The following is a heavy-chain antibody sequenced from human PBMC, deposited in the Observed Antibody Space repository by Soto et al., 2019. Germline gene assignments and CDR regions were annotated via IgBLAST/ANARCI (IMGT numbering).Heavy chain of an antibody. J-gene: IGHJ3*02. V-gene: IGHV3-9*01. CDR3: AKDIVDTAMASDAFDI. D-gene: IGHD5-18*01. CDR1: GFTFDDYA. Sequence: EVQLVESGGGLVQPGRSLRLSCAASGFTFDDYAMHWVRQAPGKGLEWVSGISWNSGSIGYADSVKGRFTISRDNAKNSLYLQMNSLRAEDTALYYCAKDIVDTAMASDAFDIWGQGTMVTVSS. CDR2: ISWNSGSI.